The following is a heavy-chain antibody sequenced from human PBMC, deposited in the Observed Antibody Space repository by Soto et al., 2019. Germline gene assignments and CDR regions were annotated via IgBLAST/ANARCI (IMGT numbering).Heavy chain of an antibody. Sequence: GGSLRLSCAASGFTFSSYGMHWVRQALGKGLEGVAVISFDGSNKYYADSVKGRSTISRDNSKNTLYLKMNSLRAEDTAVYHCAKDGSNLSHWGQGTLVTVSS. V-gene: IGHV3-30*18. CDR2: ISFDGSNK. CDR1: GFTFSSYG. CDR3: AKDGSNLSH. J-gene: IGHJ1*01. D-gene: IGHD6-13*01.